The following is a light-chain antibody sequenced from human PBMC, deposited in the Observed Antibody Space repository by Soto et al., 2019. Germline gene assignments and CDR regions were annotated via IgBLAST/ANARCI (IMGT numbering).Light chain of an antibody. CDR3: QQYHTWPIT. J-gene: IGKJ4*01. Sequence: EVVLTQSPATLSLSPGKRATLSCRASQSVGSYLAWYQQKPGQAPRRLIYDASNRATGVPARFSGSGSGTYFTLTISSLEPEDCAIYYCQQYHTWPITFGGGTKVDI. CDR1: QSVGSY. V-gene: IGKV3-11*01. CDR2: DAS.